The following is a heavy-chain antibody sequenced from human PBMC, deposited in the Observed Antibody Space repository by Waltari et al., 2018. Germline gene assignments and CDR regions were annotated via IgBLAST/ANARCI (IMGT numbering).Heavy chain of an antibody. D-gene: IGHD5-18*01. CDR2: NSNDGTDE. V-gene: IGHV3-30-3*01. J-gene: IGHJ6*02. CDR3: ARDLGYTYGYRSYYYGVDV. Sequence: QVQLVESGGGVVQPGRSLRLSCVASGFTFRNFPMPWVRRAPGKGLEWVASNSNDGTDEHVADSVKGRFSISRDNSKNTLYLQMSSLRPEDTAVFYCARDLGYTYGYRSYYYGVDVWGQGTTVTVSS. CDR1: GFTFRNFP.